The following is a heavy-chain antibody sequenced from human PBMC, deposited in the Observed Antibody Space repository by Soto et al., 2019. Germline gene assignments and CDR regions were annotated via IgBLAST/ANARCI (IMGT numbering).Heavy chain of an antibody. J-gene: IGHJ4*02. V-gene: IGHV1-18*04. D-gene: IGHD3-22*01. CDR2: ISASNGNT. CDR1: RYSLTTYG. Sequence: SEDVSFKASRYSLTTYGFSWVGQAPGQGLECVGWISASNGNTHYSQKFQGRVTMTTDTSTSTAYMELRSLTSGDTAVYYCASEPIYYNDGSGYYPLGYWGQGTLVTSPQ. CDR3: ASEPIYYNDGSGYYPLGY.